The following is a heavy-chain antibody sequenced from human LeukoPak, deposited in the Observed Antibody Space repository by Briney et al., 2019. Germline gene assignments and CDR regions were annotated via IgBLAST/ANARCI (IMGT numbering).Heavy chain of an antibody. CDR2: IYSSGST. Sequence: SQTLSLTCTVSGGSINSDTYYWGWIRQPAGKGLEWIGRIYSSGSTNYNPSLKSRVTISVDISKNQFSLQLSSVTAADTAVYYCARDLLHRGYAFDIWGQGTMVTVSS. J-gene: IGHJ3*02. D-gene: IGHD5-12*01. V-gene: IGHV4-61*02. CDR3: ARDLLHRGYAFDI. CDR1: GGSINSDTYY.